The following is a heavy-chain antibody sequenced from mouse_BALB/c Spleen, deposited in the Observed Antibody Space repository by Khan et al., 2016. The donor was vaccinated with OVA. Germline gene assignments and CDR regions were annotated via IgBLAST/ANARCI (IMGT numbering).Heavy chain of an antibody. V-gene: IGHV3-2*02. CDR3: ARGVRLTY. CDR1: GYSITSDYA. J-gene: IGHJ3*01. Sequence: EVQLQESGPGLVKPSQSLSLTCTVTGYSITSDYAWNWIRQFPGNKLEWMGYINYSGSTRYHPSLKSRISITRDTSKNQFFLQLNSVTTEDTATYYCARGVRLTYWGQGTLVTVSA. CDR2: INYSGST. D-gene: IGHD2-14*01.